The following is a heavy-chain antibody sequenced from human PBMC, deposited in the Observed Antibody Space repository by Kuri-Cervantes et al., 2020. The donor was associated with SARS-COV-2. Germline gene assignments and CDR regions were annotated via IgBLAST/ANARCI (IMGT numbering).Heavy chain of an antibody. V-gene: IGHV3-30*01. CDR3: ASGVITAHYYYYYGMDV. D-gene: IGHD3-10*01. CDR2: ISYDGSNK. Sequence: LSLTCAASGFTFSSYAMHWVRQAPGKGLEWVAVISYDGSNKYYADSVKGRFTISRDNSKNTLYLQMNSLRAEDTAVYYCASGVITAHYYYYYGMDVWGQGTTVTVSS. J-gene: IGHJ6*02. CDR1: GFTFSSYA.